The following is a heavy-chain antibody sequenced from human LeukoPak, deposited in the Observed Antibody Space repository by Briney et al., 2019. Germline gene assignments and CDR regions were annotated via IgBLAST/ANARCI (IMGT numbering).Heavy chain of an antibody. D-gene: IGHD1-26*01. CDR1: GFPFSSYG. CDR2: IWYDGSNK. J-gene: IGHJ4*02. V-gene: IGHV3-33*01. Sequence: GGSLRLSCVASGFPFSSYGMHWVRQAPGRGLEWVAVIWYDGSNKYYADSMKGRFTISRDNPKNTLYLQMNSLRAEDTGVYYCARAVGPFDYWGQGTLVTVSS. CDR3: ARAVGPFDY.